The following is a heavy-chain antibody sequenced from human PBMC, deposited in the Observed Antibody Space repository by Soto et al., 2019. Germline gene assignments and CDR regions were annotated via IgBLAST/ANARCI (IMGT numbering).Heavy chain of an antibody. D-gene: IGHD1-1*01. CDR1: GGSISSYY. Sequence: SETLSLTCTVSGGSISSYYWSWIRQPPGKGLEWIGYIYYSGSTNYNPSLKSRVTISVDTSKNQFSLKLSSVTAADTAVYYCARGNHREHFDYWGQGTLVTVSS. CDR3: ARGNHREHFDY. V-gene: IGHV4-59*01. J-gene: IGHJ4*02. CDR2: IYYSGST.